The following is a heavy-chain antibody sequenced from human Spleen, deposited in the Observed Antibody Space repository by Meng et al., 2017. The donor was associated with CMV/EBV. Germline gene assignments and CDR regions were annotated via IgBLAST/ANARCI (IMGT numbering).Heavy chain of an antibody. Sequence: GESLKISCAASGFTLSDYSMNWVRQASGKGLEWVGRIRSKANSYATAYAASVKGRFTISRDNAKNSLYLQMNSLRAEDSAVYYCARDPRYDFGSGSGYGMDVWGQGTTVTVSS. CDR2: IRSKANSYAT. V-gene: IGHV3-73*01. CDR1: GFTLSDYS. D-gene: IGHD3-10*01. J-gene: IGHJ6*02. CDR3: ARDPRYDFGSGSGYGMDV.